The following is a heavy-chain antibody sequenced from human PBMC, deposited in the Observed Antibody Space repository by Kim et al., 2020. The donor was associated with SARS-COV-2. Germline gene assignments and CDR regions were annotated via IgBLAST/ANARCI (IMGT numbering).Heavy chain of an antibody. CDR2: IHYSGTT. CDR1: GGSISSGTYY. V-gene: IGHV4-31*03. Sequence: SETLSLTCTVSGGSISSGTYYWSWIRQHPGKGLEWIGYIHYSGTTDYNPSLKSRVTISVDTSGNQFSLRLSSVTAADTAVYYCARDLSSSRDAFDIWGQG. J-gene: IGHJ3*02. CDR3: ARDLSSSRDAFDI.